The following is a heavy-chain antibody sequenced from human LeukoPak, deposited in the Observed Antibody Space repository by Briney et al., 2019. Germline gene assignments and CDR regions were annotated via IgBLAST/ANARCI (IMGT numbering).Heavy chain of an antibody. Sequence: ASVKVSCKASGYTFTSYGISWVRQAPGQGLQWMGWINTDTGNPTSARGFAGRFVFSLDTSVSTAYLQISSLKPEDTAVYYCARGEFPITMIRGINYNWFDSWGQGTLVTVSS. CDR2: INTDTGNP. V-gene: IGHV7-4-1*02. CDR3: ARGEFPITMIRGINYNWFDS. CDR1: GYTFTSYG. J-gene: IGHJ5*01. D-gene: IGHD3-10*01.